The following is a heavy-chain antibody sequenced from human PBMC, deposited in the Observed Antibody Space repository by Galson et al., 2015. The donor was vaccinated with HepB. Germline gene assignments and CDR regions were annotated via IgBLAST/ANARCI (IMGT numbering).Heavy chain of an antibody. CDR1: GGSFSGYY. CDR2: INHSGST. J-gene: IGHJ6*02. D-gene: IGHD3-16*01. V-gene: IGHV4-34*01. CDR3: ARARVWGGIYYYGMDV. Sequence: ETLSLTCAVYGGSFSGYYWSWIRQPPEKGLEWIGEINHSGSTNYNPSLKSRVTISVDTSKNQFSLKLSSVTAADTAVYYCARARVWGGIYYYGMDVWGQGTTVTVFS.